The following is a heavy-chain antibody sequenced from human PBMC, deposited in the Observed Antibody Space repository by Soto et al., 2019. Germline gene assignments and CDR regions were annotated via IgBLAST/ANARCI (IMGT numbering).Heavy chain of an antibody. CDR3: ARETDYYDSSGYYSAGYFDY. D-gene: IGHD3-22*01. J-gene: IGHJ4*02. CDR1: GGSISSGGYY. Sequence: QVQLQESGPGLVKPSQTLSLTCTVSGGSISSGGYYRSWIRQHPGKGLEWIGYIYYSGSTYYNPSLKSRVTISVDTSKNQFSLKLSSVTAADTAMYYCARETDYYDSSGYYSAGYFDYWGQGTLVTVSS. CDR2: IYYSGST. V-gene: IGHV4-31*03.